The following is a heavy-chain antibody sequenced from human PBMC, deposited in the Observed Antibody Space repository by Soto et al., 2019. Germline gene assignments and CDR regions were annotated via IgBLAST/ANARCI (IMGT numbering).Heavy chain of an antibody. V-gene: IGHV3-9*01. D-gene: IGHD3-3*01. J-gene: IGHJ4*02. CDR1: GFTFDDYA. CDR2: ISWNSGSI. CDR3: AKDTNYEFLVYYFDY. Sequence: EVQLVESGGGLVQRGRSLRLSCAASGFTFDDYAMHWVRQAPGKGLEWVSGISWNSGSIGYADSVKGRFTISRDNAKNSLYLQMNSLRAEDTALYYCAKDTNYEFLVYYFDYWGQGTLVTVSS.